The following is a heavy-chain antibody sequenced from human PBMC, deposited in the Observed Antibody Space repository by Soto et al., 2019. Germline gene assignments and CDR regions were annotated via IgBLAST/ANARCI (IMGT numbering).Heavy chain of an antibody. CDR2: IIPIFGTA. Sequence: GASVKVSCKASGGTFSSYAISWVRQAPGQGLEWMGGIIPIFGTANYAQKFQGRVTITADESTSTAYMELSSLRSEDTAVYYCARAYCSGGSCHFHYYYYGMDVWGQGTTVTVSS. J-gene: IGHJ6*02. CDR3: ARAYCSGGSCHFHYYYYGMDV. D-gene: IGHD2-15*01. CDR1: GGTFSSYA. V-gene: IGHV1-69*13.